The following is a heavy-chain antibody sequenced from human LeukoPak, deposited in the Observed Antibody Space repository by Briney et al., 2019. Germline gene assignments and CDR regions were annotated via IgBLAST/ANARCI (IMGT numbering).Heavy chain of an antibody. J-gene: IGHJ4*02. D-gene: IGHD3-10*01. V-gene: IGHV1-18*01. CDR3: ARGPLYGSGSYHFDY. CDR1: GYNFISYG. Sequence: ASVKVSCKASGYNFISYGISWVRQAPGQGLEWMGWISAYNGNTNYAQKLQGRVTMTTDTSTSTAYMELMSLRSDDTAVYYCARGPLYGSGSYHFDYWGQGTLVTVSS. CDR2: ISAYNGNT.